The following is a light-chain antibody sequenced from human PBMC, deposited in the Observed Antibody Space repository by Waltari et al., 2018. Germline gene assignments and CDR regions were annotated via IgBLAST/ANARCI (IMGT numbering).Light chain of an antibody. CDR3: HSRDASGVGGS. Sequence: SSELTQDPAVSVAMGQTVRITCQGDSLRSYYASWYQQRPGQAPILVMYDKNNRPPGGPDRFSGSSSHNTASLTITGAEAEDEASYYCHSRDASGVGGSFGGGTKLTVL. CDR2: DKN. V-gene: IGLV3-19*01. J-gene: IGLJ2*01. CDR1: SLRSYY.